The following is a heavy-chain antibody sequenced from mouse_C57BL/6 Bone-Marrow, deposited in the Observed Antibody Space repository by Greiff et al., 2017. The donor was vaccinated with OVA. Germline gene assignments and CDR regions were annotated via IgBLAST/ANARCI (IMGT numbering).Heavy chain of an antibody. CDR3: TYGNCYWYFDV. Sequence: EVMLVESGGGLVQPGGSMKLSCVASGFTFSNYWMNWVRQSPEKGLEWVAQIRLKSDNYATHYAESVKGRFTISRDDSKSSVYLQMNNLRAEDTGIYYCTYGNCYWYFDVWGTGTTVTVSS. V-gene: IGHV6-3*01. D-gene: IGHD2-1*01. CDR1: GFTFSNYW. J-gene: IGHJ1*03. CDR2: IRLKSDNYAT.